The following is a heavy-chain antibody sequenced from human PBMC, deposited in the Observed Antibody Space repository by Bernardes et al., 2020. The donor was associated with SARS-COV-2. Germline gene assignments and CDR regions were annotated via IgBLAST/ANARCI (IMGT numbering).Heavy chain of an antibody. CDR2: INHSGST. CDR1: GGSFSGYY. V-gene: IGHV4-34*01. D-gene: IGHD3-10*01. J-gene: IGHJ4*02. CDR3: ARGARGVLTMVLTPVRY. Sequence: SETLSLTCAVYGGSFSGYYWSWIRQPPGKGLEWIGEINHSGSTNYNPSLKSRVTMSVDTSKNQFSLNLSSVTAADTAVYYCARGARGVLTMVLTPVRYWGQGTLVTVSS.